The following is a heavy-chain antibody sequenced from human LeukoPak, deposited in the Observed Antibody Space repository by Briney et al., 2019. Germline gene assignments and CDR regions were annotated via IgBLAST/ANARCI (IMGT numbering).Heavy chain of an antibody. D-gene: IGHD3-10*01. CDR1: GFTFSSYS. CDR2: IRGTGTST. V-gene: IGHV3-23*01. J-gene: IGHJ4*02. CDR3: AKVTYGSGTYGGFDY. Sequence: GGSLRLSCAASGFTFSSYSMNWVRQAPGKGLECVSAIRGTGTSTYYADSVKGRFTISRDNSKNTLYLQMNSLRAEDTAVYYCAKVTYGSGTYGGFDYWGQGTLVTVSS.